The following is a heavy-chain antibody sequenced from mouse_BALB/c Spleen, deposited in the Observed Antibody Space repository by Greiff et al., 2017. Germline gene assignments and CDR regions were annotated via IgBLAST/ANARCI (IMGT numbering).Heavy chain of an antibody. Sequence: EVKLVESGTVLARPGASVKMSCKASGYSFTSYWMHWVKQRPGQGLEWIGAIYPGNSDTSYNQKFKGKAKLTAVTSASTAYMELSSLTNEDSAVYYCTRPYYYGSSPAFDVWGAGTTVTVSS. J-gene: IGHJ1*01. V-gene: IGHV1-5*01. CDR3: TRPYYYGSSPAFDV. CDR1: GYSFTSYW. CDR2: IYPGNSDT. D-gene: IGHD1-1*01.